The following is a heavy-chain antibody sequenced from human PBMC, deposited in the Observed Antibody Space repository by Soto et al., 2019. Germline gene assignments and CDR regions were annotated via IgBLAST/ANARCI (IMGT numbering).Heavy chain of an antibody. Sequence: GESLKISCRTSGYSFTSNWIGCVRQKPGKGLEWMGIIYPGDSDTRYSPSFQGQVSISADKSINTAYLQWSSLKASDTAMYYCAGLAWTILGTITLSPSGYFEYWGQGTMVTVSS. V-gene: IGHV5-51*01. CDR2: IYPGDSDT. CDR3: AGLAWTILGTITLSPSGYFEY. CDR1: GYSFTSNW. J-gene: IGHJ4*02. D-gene: IGHD3-3*01.